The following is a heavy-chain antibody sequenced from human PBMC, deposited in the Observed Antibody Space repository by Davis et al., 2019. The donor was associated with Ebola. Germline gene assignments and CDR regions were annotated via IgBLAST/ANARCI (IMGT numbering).Heavy chain of an antibody. Sequence: GGSLRLSCAVSGFTFSSYWMSWVRQAPGKGLEWVANIKQDGSEIHYVDSVKGRFTISRDNAKNSLYLQMNSLRAEDTAVYYCARYPTAYYYDRSRYFDYWGQGTLVTVSS. CDR2: IKQDGSEI. J-gene: IGHJ4*02. D-gene: IGHD3-22*01. CDR3: ARYPTAYYYDRSRYFDY. CDR1: GFTFSSYW. V-gene: IGHV3-7*03.